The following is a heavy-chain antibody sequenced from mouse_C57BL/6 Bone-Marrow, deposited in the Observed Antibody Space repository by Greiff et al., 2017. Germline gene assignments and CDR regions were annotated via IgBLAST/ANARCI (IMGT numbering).Heavy chain of an antibody. CDR1: GYTFTSYW. D-gene: IGHD2-3*01. V-gene: IGHV1-50*01. Sequence: VQLQQSGAELVKPGASVKLSCKASGYTFTSYWMQWVKQRPGQGLEWIGEIDPSDSYTNSNQKFKGKATLTVDTSSSTAYMQLSSLTSEDSAVYYCARDGYYPAWFAYWGQGTLVTVAA. CDR2: IDPSDSYT. CDR3: ARDGYYPAWFAY. J-gene: IGHJ3*01.